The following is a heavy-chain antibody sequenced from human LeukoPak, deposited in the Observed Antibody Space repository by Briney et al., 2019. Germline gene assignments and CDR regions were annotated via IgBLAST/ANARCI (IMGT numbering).Heavy chain of an antibody. CDR3: AKDPYYYDSSGPKYFQH. D-gene: IGHD3-22*01. V-gene: IGHV3-23*01. CDR2: ISGSGGST. CDR1: GFTFSSYV. Sequence: PGGSLRLSCAVSGFTFSSYVMSWVRQAPGKGLEWVSAISGSGGSTYYADSVKGRFTISRDNSKNTLYLQMNSLRAEDTAVYYCAKDPYYYDSSGPKYFQHWGQGTLVTVSS. J-gene: IGHJ1*01.